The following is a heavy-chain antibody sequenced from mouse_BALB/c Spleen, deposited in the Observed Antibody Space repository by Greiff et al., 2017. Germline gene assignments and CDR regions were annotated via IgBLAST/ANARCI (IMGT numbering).Heavy chain of an antibody. CDR3: ARFYGNPYYFDY. V-gene: IGHV2-9*02. J-gene: IGHJ2*01. CDR1: GFSLTSYG. D-gene: IGHD2-1*01. CDR2: IWAGGST. Sequence: VQLQQSGPGLVAPSQSLSITCTVSGFSLTSYGVHWVRQPPGKGLEWLGVIWAGGSTNYNSALMSRLSISKDNSKSQVFLKMNSLQTDDTAMYYCARFYGNPYYFDYWGQGTTLTVSS.